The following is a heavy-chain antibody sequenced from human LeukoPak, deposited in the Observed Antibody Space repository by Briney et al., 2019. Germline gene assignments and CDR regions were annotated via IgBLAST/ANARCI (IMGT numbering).Heavy chain of an antibody. CDR1: GFTFSSFG. Sequence: GGSLRLSCAASGFTFSSFGMNWVRQAPGKGLEWVSSISSGSTYIYYADSVKGRFTISRDNAKNSLYLQMNSLRAEDTAFYYCAKVDDRGYSYSTDFWGQGTLVTVSS. V-gene: IGHV3-21*04. CDR3: AKVDDRGYSYSTDF. CDR2: ISSGSTYI. D-gene: IGHD5-18*01. J-gene: IGHJ4*02.